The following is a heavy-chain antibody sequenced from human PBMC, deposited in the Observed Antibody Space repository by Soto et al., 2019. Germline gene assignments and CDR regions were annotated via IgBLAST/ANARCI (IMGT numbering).Heavy chain of an antibody. Sequence: QVQLQESGPGLVKPSETLSLTCTVSGGSISSYYWSWIRQPPGKGLEWIGYIYYSGSTNYNPSLKSRGTISVDTSKNQFSLKLSSVTAADTAVYYCASSYGDYLEDGAEYFQHWGQGTLVTVSS. CDR1: GGSISSYY. V-gene: IGHV4-59*08. J-gene: IGHJ1*01. D-gene: IGHD4-17*01. CDR2: IYYSGST. CDR3: ASSYGDYLEDGAEYFQH.